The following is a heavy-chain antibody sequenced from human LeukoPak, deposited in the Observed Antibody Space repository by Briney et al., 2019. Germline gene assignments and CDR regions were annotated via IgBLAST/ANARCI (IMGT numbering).Heavy chain of an antibody. J-gene: IGHJ6*03. Sequence: GGSQRLSCAASGFTFSSYNMNWVRQAPGKAMEWVSSITSSATYIFYADSVKGRFTISRDNAKNSLYLQMDSLGPEDTAVYYCARDPYSGNYGNDYYYYMDVWGKGTTVTISS. V-gene: IGHV3-21*01. D-gene: IGHD1-26*01. CDR2: ITSSATYI. CDR3: ARDPYSGNYGNDYYYYMDV. CDR1: GFTFSSYN.